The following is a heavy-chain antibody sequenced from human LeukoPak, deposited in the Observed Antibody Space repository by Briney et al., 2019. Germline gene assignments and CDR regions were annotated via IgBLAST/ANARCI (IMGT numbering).Heavy chain of an antibody. V-gene: IGHV3-30*02. Sequence: GGSLRLSCAASGFTFSSYGMHWVRQAPGKGLEWVAFIRYDGTNKYYADSVKGRFTISRDNFKNTLYLKMNNLRAEDTAVYYCAKDGVPSRGFGRNYFDYWGQGTLVTVSS. D-gene: IGHD3-10*01. J-gene: IGHJ4*02. CDR1: GFTFSSYG. CDR2: IRYDGTNK. CDR3: AKDGVPSRGFGRNYFDY.